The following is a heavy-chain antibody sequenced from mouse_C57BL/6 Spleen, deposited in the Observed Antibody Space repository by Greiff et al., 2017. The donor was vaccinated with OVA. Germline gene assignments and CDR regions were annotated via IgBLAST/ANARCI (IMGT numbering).Heavy chain of an antibody. J-gene: IGHJ2*01. CDR1: GYTFTSYW. CDR2: INPSNGGT. V-gene: IGHV1-53*01. D-gene: IGHD2-2*01. CDR3: ARQGYDLYYFDY. Sequence: QVQLQQPGTALVKPGASVKLSCKASGYTFTSYWMHWVKQRPGQGLEWIGNINPSNGGTNYNEKFKSKATLTVDKSSSTAYMQLSSLTSEDSAVYYCARQGYDLYYFDYWGQGTTLTVSS.